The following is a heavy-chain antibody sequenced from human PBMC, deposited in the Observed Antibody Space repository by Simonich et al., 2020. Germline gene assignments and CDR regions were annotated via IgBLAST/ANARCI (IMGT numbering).Heavy chain of an antibody. CDR3: ASGWDWGFSHMSDY. D-gene: IGHD7-27*01. J-gene: IGHJ4*02. CDR2: IKPDRGGT. Sequence: QVQLVQSGAEVKKPGASVKVSCKASGYTFTGYYMHWVRQAPGQGLEGMGRIKPDRGGTNNAQKFQGRVTITRDTSISTAYMELSRLRSDDTAVYYCASGWDWGFSHMSDYWGQGTLVTVSS. CDR1: GYTFTGYY. V-gene: IGHV1-2*06.